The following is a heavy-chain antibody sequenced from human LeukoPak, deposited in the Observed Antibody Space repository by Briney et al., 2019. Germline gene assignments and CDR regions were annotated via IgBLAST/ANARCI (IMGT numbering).Heavy chain of an antibody. D-gene: IGHD2-2*01. V-gene: IGHV1-69*06. CDR3: ARVNGYCSSISCVLDY. CDR2: IIPIFGTA. Sequence: ASVKVSCKTSGGTFISHVISWVRQAPGQGLEWMGGIIPIFGTANYAQKFQGRVGINEDKFTNKVHMELSSLRSDDTAIYFCARVNGYCSSISCVLDYWGQGTLVSVSS. J-gene: IGHJ4*02. CDR1: GGTFISHV.